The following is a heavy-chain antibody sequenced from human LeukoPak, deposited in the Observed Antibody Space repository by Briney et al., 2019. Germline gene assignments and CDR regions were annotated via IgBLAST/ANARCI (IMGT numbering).Heavy chain of an antibody. D-gene: IGHD3-10*01. Sequence: TGGSPRLSCEASEFTFRDYGMHWVRQAPGKGLEWVAVISHYDGNYKDYVDSVRGRFTISRDNSKNTLYLQMNSLRAEDTAVYYCARDDRGLGSGPPHDYWGQGTLVTVSS. V-gene: IGHV3-30*03. CDR2: ISHYDGNYK. CDR1: EFTFRDYG. CDR3: ARDDRGLGSGPPHDY. J-gene: IGHJ4*02.